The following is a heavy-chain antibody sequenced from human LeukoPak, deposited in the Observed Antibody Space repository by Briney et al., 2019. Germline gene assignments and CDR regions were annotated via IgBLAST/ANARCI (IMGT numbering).Heavy chain of an antibody. J-gene: IGHJ4*02. CDR3: ATGGSYYGFDY. D-gene: IGHD1-26*01. CDR2: ISGSGGNT. V-gene: IGHV3-23*01. CDR1: GFTFSNYV. Sequence: SGGSLRLSCAASGFTFSNYVMSWVRQAPGKGLEWVSAISGSGGNTYYADSVKGRFTISRDNSKNTLYLQMNSLRAEDTAVYYCATGGSYYGFDYWGQGTLVTVSS.